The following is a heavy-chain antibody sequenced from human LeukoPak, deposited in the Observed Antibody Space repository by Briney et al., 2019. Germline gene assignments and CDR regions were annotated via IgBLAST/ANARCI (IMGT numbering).Heavy chain of an antibody. V-gene: IGHV1-18*01. Sequence: ASVKVSCKASGYTFTSYGISWVRQAPGQGLEWMGWISAYNGNTNYAQKLQGRVTMTTDTSTSTAYMELRSLRSDDTAGYYCAGVAMNGVGRGGGGYYFDYWGQGTLVTVSS. J-gene: IGHJ4*02. CDR1: GYTFTSYG. CDR2: ISAYNGNT. D-gene: IGHD2-8*01. CDR3: AGVAMNGVGRGGGGYYFDY.